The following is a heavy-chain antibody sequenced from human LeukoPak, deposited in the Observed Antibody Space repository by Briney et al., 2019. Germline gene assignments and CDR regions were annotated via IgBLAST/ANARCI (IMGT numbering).Heavy chain of an antibody. J-gene: IGHJ4*02. CDR2: LSGLGYRT. D-gene: IGHD1-26*01. CDR3: AKYGVGETYFGDY. CDR1: GFIFGSYA. V-gene: IGHV3-23*01. Sequence: GGSLRPSCEASGFIFGSYAMGWVRQAPGKGLEWVSGLSGLGYRTHYADSVRGRFIISRDNSKNSLFLQMNSLRVEDTAVYYCAKYGVGETYFGDYWGQGALVIVSS.